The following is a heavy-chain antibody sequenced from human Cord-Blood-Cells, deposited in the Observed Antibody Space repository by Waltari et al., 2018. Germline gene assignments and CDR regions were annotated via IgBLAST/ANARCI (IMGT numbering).Heavy chain of an antibody. CDR1: GGSFSGSY. D-gene: IGHD6-13*01. CDR3: ARQYSSSFDY. J-gene: IGHJ4*02. CDR2: IKHSGST. V-gene: IGHV4-34*01. Sequence: QVQLQQWGAGLLKPSETLSLTCAVYGGSFSGSYWSWIRQPPGRGLERSGEIKHSGSTNYNPSLKSRVTIAVDPSKNQFSRKLSSVTAADTAVYYCARQYSSSFDYWGQGTLVTVSS.